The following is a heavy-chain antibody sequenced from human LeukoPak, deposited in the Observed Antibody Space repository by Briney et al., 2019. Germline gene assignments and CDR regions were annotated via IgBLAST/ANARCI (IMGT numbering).Heavy chain of an antibody. CDR3: ARKHLMGRDGYNRYAFDI. CDR1: GYTFTSYY. V-gene: IGHV1-46*01. J-gene: IGHJ3*02. Sequence: ASVKVSCKASGYTFTSYYMHWGRQAPGQRLEWMGVIKPSGGSTNYAQKFQGRVTMTRDTSTSTVYMDLSSLRSEDTAVYYCARKHLMGRDGYNRYAFDIWGQGTMVTVSS. D-gene: IGHD5-24*01. CDR2: IKPSGGST.